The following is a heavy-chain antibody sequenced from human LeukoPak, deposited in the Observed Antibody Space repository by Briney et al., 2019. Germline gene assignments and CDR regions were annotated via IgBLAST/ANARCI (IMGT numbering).Heavy chain of an antibody. V-gene: IGHV5-51*01. CDR2: TYPGDSDT. J-gene: IGHJ4*02. CDR1: GYSFTNYW. D-gene: IGHD3-22*01. CDR3: ARAGGWGYDTSRYFYY. Sequence: GESLKISCKGYGYSFTNYWIGWVRQMPGKGLEWMGITYPGDSDTRYSPSFQGQVTISADKSISTAYLQWSSLKASDTAIYYCARAGGWGYDTSRYFYYWGQGTRVTVSS.